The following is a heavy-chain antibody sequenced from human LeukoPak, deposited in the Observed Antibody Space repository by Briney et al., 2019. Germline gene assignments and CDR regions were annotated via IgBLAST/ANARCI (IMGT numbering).Heavy chain of an antibody. V-gene: IGHV3-23*01. Sequence: GGSLRLSCAASGFTFSNYAMTWVRQAPGKGLEWVSAVTDRGGDTYYGDSVKGRFTISRDNSKNTLYLQMNSLRAEDTAVYYCAKGYRGKYDYWGQGTLVTVSS. CDR3: AKGYRGKYDY. CDR1: GFTFSNYA. J-gene: IGHJ4*02. CDR2: VTDRGGDT. D-gene: IGHD1-26*01.